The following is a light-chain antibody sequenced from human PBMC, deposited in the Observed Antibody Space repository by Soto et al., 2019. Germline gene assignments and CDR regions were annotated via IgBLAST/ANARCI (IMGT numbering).Light chain of an antibody. CDR3: QQANSYPLT. V-gene: IGKV1-39*01. CDR1: QSISSY. Sequence: DIQMTQSPSSLSASVGDRVTITCRASQSISSYLNWYQQKPGKAPKLLIYAASSLQSGVPSRFSGGGSGTDFILTISSLQPEDFATYYCQQANSYPLTFGGGTKVDIK. CDR2: AAS. J-gene: IGKJ4*01.